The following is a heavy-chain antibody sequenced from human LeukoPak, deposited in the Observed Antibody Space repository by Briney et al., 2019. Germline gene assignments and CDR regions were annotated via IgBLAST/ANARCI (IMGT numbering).Heavy chain of an antibody. D-gene: IGHD1-7*01. Sequence: GGSLRLSCAASGFTFSSYAMHWVRQAPGKGLEWVAVISYDGSNKYYADSVKGRSTISRDNSKNTLYLQMNSLRAEDTAVYYCAREGAAWNYFFGYWGQGTLVTVSS. V-gene: IGHV3-30-3*01. J-gene: IGHJ4*02. CDR3: AREGAAWNYFFGY. CDR1: GFTFSSYA. CDR2: ISYDGSNK.